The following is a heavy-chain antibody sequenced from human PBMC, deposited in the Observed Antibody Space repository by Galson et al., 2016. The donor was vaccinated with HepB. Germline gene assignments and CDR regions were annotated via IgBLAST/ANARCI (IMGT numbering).Heavy chain of an antibody. V-gene: IGHV1-3*01. CDR1: GFSFTGYG. J-gene: IGHJ3*01. CDR2: INAGSGDT. Sequence: SVKVSCKASGFSFTGYGMHWVRQTPGQRLEWLGWINAGSGDTKDSQNFQARVTITRDKSASTAYMELTSLTSEDTAVYYCATGFSRVSGAFDLWGQGTMVTVSP. CDR3: ATGFSRVSGAFDL. D-gene: IGHD3-9*01.